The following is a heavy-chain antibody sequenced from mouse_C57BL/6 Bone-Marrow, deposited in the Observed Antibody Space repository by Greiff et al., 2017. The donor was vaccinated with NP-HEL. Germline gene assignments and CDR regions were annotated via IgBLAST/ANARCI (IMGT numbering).Heavy chain of an antibody. V-gene: IGHV1-4*01. CDR3: ATRYYGSSYYFDY. J-gene: IGHJ2*01. Sequence: VKVVESGAELARPGASVKMSCKASGYTFTSYTMHWVNQRPGQGLEWIGYINPSSGYTKYNQKFKDKATLTADKSSSTAYMQLSSLTSEDSAVYYCATRYYGSSYYFDYWGQGTTLTVSS. CDR1: GYTFTSYT. CDR2: INPSSGYT. D-gene: IGHD1-1*01.